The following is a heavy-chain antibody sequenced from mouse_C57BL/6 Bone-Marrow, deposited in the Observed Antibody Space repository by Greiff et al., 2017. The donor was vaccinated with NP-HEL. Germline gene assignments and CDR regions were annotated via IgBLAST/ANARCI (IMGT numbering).Heavy chain of an antibody. Sequence: EVMLVESGAELVRPGASVKLSCTASGFNIKDDYMHWVKQRPEQGLEWIGWIDPENGDTEYASKFQGKATITADTSSNTAYLQLSSLTSEDTAVYYCTSNYPFAYWGQGTLVTVSA. J-gene: IGHJ3*01. CDR3: TSNYPFAY. D-gene: IGHD2-1*01. V-gene: IGHV14-4*01. CDR1: GFNIKDDY. CDR2: IDPENGDT.